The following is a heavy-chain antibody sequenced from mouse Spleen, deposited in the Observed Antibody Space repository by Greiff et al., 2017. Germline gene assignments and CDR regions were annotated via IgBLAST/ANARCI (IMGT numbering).Heavy chain of an antibody. J-gene: IGHJ2*01. D-gene: IGHD2-14*01. V-gene: IGHV5-6*01. CDR3: ARHGAYYRYEGYYFDY. Sequence: EVQRVESGGDLVKPGGSLKLSCAASGFTFSSYGMSWVRQTPDKRLEWVATISSGGSYTYYPDSVKGRFTISRDNAKNTLYLQMSSLKSEDTAMYYCARHGAYYRYEGYYFDYWGQGTTLTVSS. CDR2: ISSGGSYT. CDR1: GFTFSSYG.